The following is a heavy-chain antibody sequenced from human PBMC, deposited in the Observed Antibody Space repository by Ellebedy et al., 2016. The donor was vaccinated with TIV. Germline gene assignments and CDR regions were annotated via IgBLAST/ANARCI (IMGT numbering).Heavy chain of an antibody. V-gene: IGHV1-2*04. Sequence: AASVKVSCKVSGYTLTELSMHWVRQAPGQGLEWMGWINPNSSGTNYAQKFQGWVTMTRDTSISTAYMELSRLRSDDTAVYYCARDGAVTTVFDYWGQGTLVTVSS. CDR3: ARDGAVTTVFDY. CDR2: INPNSSGT. D-gene: IGHD4-17*01. CDR1: GYTLTELS. J-gene: IGHJ4*02.